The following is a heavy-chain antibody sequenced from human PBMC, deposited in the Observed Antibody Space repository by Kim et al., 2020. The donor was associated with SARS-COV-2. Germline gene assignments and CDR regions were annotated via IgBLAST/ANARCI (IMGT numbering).Heavy chain of an antibody. CDR3: ARGRAGVVPAPVLGLGPWFDFYAVDV. CDR2: INHSGVT. CDR1: GGSFSDYT. J-gene: IGHJ6*02. D-gene: IGHD2-2*02. Sequence: SETLSLTCAVYGGSFSDYTWSWIRQPPGQGLEWIGEINHSGVTNLSPSLKSRISISVDTSKSQFSLRLKSMTATDTAIYYCARGRAGVVPAPVLGLGPWFDFYAVDVWGRGTPVAVSS. V-gene: IGHV4-34*01.